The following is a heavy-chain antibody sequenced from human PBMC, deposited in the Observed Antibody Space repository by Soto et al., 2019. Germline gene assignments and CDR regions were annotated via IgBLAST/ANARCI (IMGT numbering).Heavy chain of an antibody. V-gene: IGHV3-23*01. CDR2: ISGSGGST. Sequence: PGGSLRLSCAASGFTFSSYAMSWVRQAPGKGLEWVSAISGSGGSTYYADSVKGRFTISRDNSKNTLYLQMNSLRAEDTAVYYCAKGSDLYGAFVYYWYFDLWGRGTLVTVSS. CDR1: GFTFSSYA. D-gene: IGHD4-17*01. J-gene: IGHJ2*01. CDR3: AKGSDLYGAFVYYWYFDL.